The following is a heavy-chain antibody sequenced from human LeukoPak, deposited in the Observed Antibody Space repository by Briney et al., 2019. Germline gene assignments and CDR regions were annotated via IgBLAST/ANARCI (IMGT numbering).Heavy chain of an antibody. CDR1: GTTFSNSA. CDR2: ITKSGDQT. V-gene: IGHV3-23*01. J-gene: IGHJ3*02. D-gene: IGHD5-24*01. Sequence: GGSLRLSCVPSGTTFSNSALSWVRQAPGKGLEWVSTITKSGDQTYYADSVRGLFTISRDNSKNTLYLQMNSLRAEDTAVYHCVKSAGKDGYRDVLDIWGQGTVVTVSS. CDR3: VKSAGKDGYRDVLDI.